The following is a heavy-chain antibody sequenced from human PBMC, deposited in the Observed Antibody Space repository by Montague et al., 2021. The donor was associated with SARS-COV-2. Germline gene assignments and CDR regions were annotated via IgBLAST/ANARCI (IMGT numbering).Heavy chain of an antibody. CDR2: ISYEGSQK. Sequence: SRSVSWVASGFTFNNYGIHWVRQAPGKGLEWVAVISYEGSQKFFADSVKGRFAISRDSAQRTVFLQMNSLRVDDTAVYHCAKASEVFWLGQFARDAFDIWGQGTTVVVSS. J-gene: IGHJ3*02. D-gene: IGHD3-10*01. CDR1: GFTFNNYG. CDR3: AKASEVFWLGQFARDAFDI. V-gene: IGHV3-30*18.